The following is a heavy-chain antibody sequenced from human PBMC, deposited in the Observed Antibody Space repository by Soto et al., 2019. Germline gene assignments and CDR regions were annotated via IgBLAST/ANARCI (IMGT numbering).Heavy chain of an antibody. V-gene: IGHV4-4*02. CDR3: ARRGSRTSVEVAAYDY. CDR1: GGSISSSNW. Sequence: PSETLSLTCAVSGGSISSSNWWSWVRQPPGKGLEWIGEIYHSGSTNYNPSLKSRVTISVDKSKNEFSLKLTSVTAADTAVYYCARRGSRTSVEVAAYDYWGQGTLVTVSS. D-gene: IGHD6-19*01. J-gene: IGHJ4*02. CDR2: IYHSGST.